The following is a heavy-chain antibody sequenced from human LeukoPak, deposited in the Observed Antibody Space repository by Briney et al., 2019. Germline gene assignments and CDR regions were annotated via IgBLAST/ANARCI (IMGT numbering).Heavy chain of an antibody. D-gene: IGHD2-2*01. Sequence: GRSLRLSCAASGFTFSSYAMHWVRQAPGKGLEWVAVISYDGSNKYYADSVKGRFTISRDNSKNTLYLQMNSLRAEDTAVYYRAREAGTSWNHYYYYYGMDVWGQGTTVTVSS. CDR3: AREAGTSWNHYYYYYGMDV. J-gene: IGHJ6*02. CDR2: ISYDGSNK. CDR1: GFTFSSYA. V-gene: IGHV3-30*04.